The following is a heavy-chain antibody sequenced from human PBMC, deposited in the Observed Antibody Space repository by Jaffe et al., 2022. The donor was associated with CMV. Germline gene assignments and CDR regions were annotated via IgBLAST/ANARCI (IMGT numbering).Heavy chain of an antibody. V-gene: IGHV3-21*01. D-gene: IGHD3-16*02. CDR3: ARDIVEPTALFDY. CDR1: GFTFSSYS. Sequence: EVQLVESGGGLVKPGGSLRLSCAASGFTFSSYSMNWVRQAPGKGLEWVSSISSSSSYIYYADSVKGRFTISRDNAKNSLYLQMNSLRAEDTAVYYCARDIVEPTALFDYWGQGTLVTVSS. CDR2: ISSSSSYI. J-gene: IGHJ4*02.